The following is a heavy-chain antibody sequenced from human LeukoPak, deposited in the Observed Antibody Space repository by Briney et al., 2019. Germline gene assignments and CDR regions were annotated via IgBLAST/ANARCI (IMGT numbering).Heavy chain of an antibody. V-gene: IGHV1-69*05. CDR1: GGTFSSYA. CDR3: AREGLQYQLLMGFDY. CDR2: IIPIFGTA. Sequence: GASVKVSCKASGGTFSSYAISWVRQAPGQGLEWMGGIIPIFGTASYAQKFQGRVTITTDESTSTAYMELSSLRSEDTAVYYCAREGLQYQLLMGFDYWGQGTLVTVSS. J-gene: IGHJ4*02. D-gene: IGHD2-2*01.